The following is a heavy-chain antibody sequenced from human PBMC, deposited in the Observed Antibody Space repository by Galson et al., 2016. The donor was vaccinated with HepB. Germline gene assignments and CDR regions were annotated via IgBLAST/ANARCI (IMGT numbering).Heavy chain of an antibody. CDR2: IKEDGSQK. CDR1: GFTFNSHW. CDR3: ARAGGVANGYALDI. Sequence: SLRLSCAVSGFTFNSHWMTWIRQAPGQGLEWAAKIKEDGSQKYYVDSVQGRFTISRDNAKNSLYLQMNSLRAEDTAVYDCARAGGVANGYALDIWGQGTMVSVSS. D-gene: IGHD1-26*01. V-gene: IGHV3-7*04. J-gene: IGHJ3*02.